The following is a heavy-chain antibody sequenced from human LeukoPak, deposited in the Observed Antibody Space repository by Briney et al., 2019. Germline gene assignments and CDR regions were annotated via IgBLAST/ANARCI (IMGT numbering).Heavy chain of an antibody. CDR3: ARAPTPYFTYYMDV. V-gene: IGHV3-48*02. CDR1: GFSFSGFG. Sequence: PGGSLRLSCAASGFSFSGFGMNWVRQAPGKGLEWISYIGSSGSAGGNIYYAVSVTGRFTVSRDNAKDSLFLQMNSLQDADTAVYYCARAPTPYFTYYMDVWGKGTTVTVSS. CDR2: IGSSGSAGGNI. J-gene: IGHJ6*03. D-gene: IGHD2-21*01.